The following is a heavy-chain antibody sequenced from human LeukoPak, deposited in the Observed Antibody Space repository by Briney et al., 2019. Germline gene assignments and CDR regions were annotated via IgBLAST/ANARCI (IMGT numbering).Heavy chain of an antibody. V-gene: IGHV1-69*04. CDR1: GSTFIKYA. Sequence: ASVTVSFKGSGSTFIKYAISGVGQAPGQGGEWMGSIIPLLGIANYAQKFQGTVTITADKSTSTAYMELSSLRSEDTAVYYCAREVEMATFDAFDIWGQGTMVTVSS. CDR3: AREVEMATFDAFDI. D-gene: IGHD5-24*01. J-gene: IGHJ3*02. CDR2: IIPLLGIA.